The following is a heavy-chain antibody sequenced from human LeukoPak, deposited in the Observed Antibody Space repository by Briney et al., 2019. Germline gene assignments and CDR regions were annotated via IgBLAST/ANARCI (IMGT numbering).Heavy chain of an antibody. CDR3: ASQRWLQPFDY. CDR1: GGSISSYY. V-gene: IGHV4-59*01. CDR2: IYYSGST. J-gene: IGHJ4*02. D-gene: IGHD5-24*01. Sequence: PSETLSLTCTVSGGSISSYYWSWIRQPPGKGLEWIGYIYYSGSTNYNPSLKSRVTISVDTSKNQSSLKLSSVTAADTAVYYCASQRWLQPFDYWGQGTLVTVSS.